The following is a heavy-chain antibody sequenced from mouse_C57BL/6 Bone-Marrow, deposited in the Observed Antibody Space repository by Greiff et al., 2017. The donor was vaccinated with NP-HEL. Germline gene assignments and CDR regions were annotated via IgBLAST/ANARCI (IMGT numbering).Heavy chain of an antibody. J-gene: IGHJ1*03. Sequence: QVQLQQPGAELVMPGASVKLSCKASGYTFTSSWMHWVKQRPGQGLEWIGEIDPSDSYTNYNQKFKGKSTLTVDKSSSTAYMQLSSLTSEDSAVYYCAREGDYGSSYGYWYFDVWGTGTTVTVSS. CDR1: GYTFTSSW. D-gene: IGHD1-1*01. CDR3: AREGDYGSSYGYWYFDV. V-gene: IGHV1-69*01. CDR2: IDPSDSYT.